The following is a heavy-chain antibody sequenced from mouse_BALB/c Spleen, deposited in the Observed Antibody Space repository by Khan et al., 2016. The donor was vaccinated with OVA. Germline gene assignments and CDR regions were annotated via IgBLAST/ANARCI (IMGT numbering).Heavy chain of an antibody. CDR1: GFSLTSYG. Sequence: VQLQESGPGLVAPSQSLSIICTVSGFSLTSYGVHWVRQPPGKGLEWLGVMWAGGSTNYNSALMSRLSISIDNSKSQVFLKMNSLQTDDTAMYYCARPYYGSAWFAYGGQGTLVTVSA. J-gene: IGHJ3*01. D-gene: IGHD1-1*01. CDR3: ARPYYGSAWFAY. CDR2: MWAGGST. V-gene: IGHV2-9*02.